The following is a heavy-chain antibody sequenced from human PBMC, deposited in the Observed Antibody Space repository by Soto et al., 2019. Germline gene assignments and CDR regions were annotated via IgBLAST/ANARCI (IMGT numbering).Heavy chain of an antibody. Sequence: SETLSLTCTVSGGSISSSSYYWGWIRQPPGKGLEWIGSVYYRGNTYYRPSLKSRVTTSVDTSKNQFSLKLYSVTAADTALYYCARHTDTSSRYLLPEYWGQGTLVTVSS. J-gene: IGHJ4*02. CDR1: GGSISSSSYY. V-gene: IGHV4-39*01. D-gene: IGHD6-13*01. CDR3: ARHTDTSSRYLLPEY. CDR2: VYYRGNT.